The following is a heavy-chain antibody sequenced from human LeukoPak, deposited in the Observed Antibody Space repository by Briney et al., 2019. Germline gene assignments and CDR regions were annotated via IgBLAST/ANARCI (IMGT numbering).Heavy chain of an antibody. Sequence: PGGSLRLSCAASGFTFSSYSMNWVRQAPRKGLEWVSSISGSSTYIYYADSVKGRFTISRDNAKNSLYLQMNSLRAEDTAVYYCARVYPDDYWGQGTLVTVSS. V-gene: IGHV3-21*01. CDR3: ARVYPDDY. CDR1: GFTFSSYS. J-gene: IGHJ4*02. CDR2: ISGSSTYI. D-gene: IGHD2-2*02.